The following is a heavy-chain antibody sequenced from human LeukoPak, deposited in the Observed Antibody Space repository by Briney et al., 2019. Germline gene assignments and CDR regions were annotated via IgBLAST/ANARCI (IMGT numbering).Heavy chain of an antibody. V-gene: IGHV3-48*01. Sequence: QPGGSLRLSCAASGFTFSSYSMNWVRPAPGKGLEWVSYISSSSSTIYYADSVKGRFTISRDNAKNSLYLQMNSLRAEDTAVYYCARDATPHVSGWVYFDNWGQGTLVTVSS. D-gene: IGHD3-16*01. CDR2: ISSSSSTI. CDR1: GFTFSSYS. CDR3: ARDATPHVSGWVYFDN. J-gene: IGHJ4*02.